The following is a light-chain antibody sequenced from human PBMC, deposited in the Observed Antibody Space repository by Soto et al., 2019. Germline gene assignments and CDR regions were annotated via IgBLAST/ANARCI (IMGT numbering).Light chain of an antibody. J-gene: IGKJ3*01. CDR3: QYYGTSPPKT. Sequence: EIVLTQSPGTLSLSPGERATLSCRASQSVRSSYIAWYKQTAGQATRHLIYGASNRPTGISDRFSGSASGTNFTLTVIRVETEDFAVYYCQYYGTSPPKTFGPGATVHVK. V-gene: IGKV3-20*01. CDR1: QSVRSSY. CDR2: GAS.